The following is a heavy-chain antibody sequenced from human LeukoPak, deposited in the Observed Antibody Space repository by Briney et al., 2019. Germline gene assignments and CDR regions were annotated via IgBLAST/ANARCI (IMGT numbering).Heavy chain of an antibody. CDR2: IYPGDSDT. J-gene: IGHJ3*02. V-gene: IGHV5-51*01. CDR3: ARPGEQLVGPDAFDI. CDR1: GYSFTSYW. Sequence: GESLKISCNGSGYSFTSYWIGWVRQMPGKGLEWMVIIYPGDSDTRYSPSFQGQVTISAAKSISTAYLQWSSLKASDTVMYYCARPGEQLVGPDAFDIWGQGTMVTVSS. D-gene: IGHD6-6*01.